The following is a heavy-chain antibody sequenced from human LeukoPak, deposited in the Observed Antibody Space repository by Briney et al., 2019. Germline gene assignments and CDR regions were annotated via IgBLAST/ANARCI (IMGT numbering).Heavy chain of an antibody. J-gene: IGHJ4*02. D-gene: IGHD4-17*01. CDR3: AKVVDRYGDCPYFDY. CDR2: ISGSGAST. Sequence: LGGSLRLSCAASGFTFSSYAMSWVRQPPGKGLEWVSAISGSGASTYYADSVKGRVTISRDNSKNTLYLQMNSLRAEDTAVYYCAKVVDRYGDCPYFDYWGQGTLVTVSS. CDR1: GFTFSSYA. V-gene: IGHV3-23*01.